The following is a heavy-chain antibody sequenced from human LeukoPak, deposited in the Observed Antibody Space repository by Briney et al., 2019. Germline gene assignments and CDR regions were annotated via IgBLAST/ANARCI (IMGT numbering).Heavy chain of an antibody. J-gene: IGHJ3*02. CDR2: IYHSGST. CDR1: GGSISSGGYY. V-gene: IGHV4-30-2*01. CDR3: ARSYYDSSGYAFDI. D-gene: IGHD3-22*01. Sequence: PSQTLSLTCTVSGGSISSGGYYWSWIRQPPGKGLEWIGYIYHSGSTYYNPSLKSRVTISVDTSKNQFSLKLSSVTAADTAVYYCARSYYDSSGYAFDIWGQGTMVTVSS.